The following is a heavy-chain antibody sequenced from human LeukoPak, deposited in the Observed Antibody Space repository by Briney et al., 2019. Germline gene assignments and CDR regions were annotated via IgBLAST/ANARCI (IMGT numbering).Heavy chain of an antibody. V-gene: IGHV3-23*01. J-gene: IGHJ5*02. CDR2: ISDSGDNT. D-gene: IGHD4-11*01. Sequence: GGSLRLSCAASGFTFSTYAMNWVRQAPGKGLEWVSLISDSGDNTYYADSVKGRFTISRDNSKNTVSLQMSSLRADDTAVYNCARAGATVTTNYFDPWGQGTLVTVSS. CDR3: ARAGATVTTNYFDP. CDR1: GFTFSTYA.